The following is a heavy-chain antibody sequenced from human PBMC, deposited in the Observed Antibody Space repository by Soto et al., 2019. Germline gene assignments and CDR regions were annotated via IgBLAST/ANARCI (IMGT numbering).Heavy chain of an antibody. CDR1: GGSISSSNW. V-gene: IGHV4-4*02. D-gene: IGHD2-21*02. J-gene: IGHJ4*02. Sequence: QVQLQESGPGLVMPSGTLSLTCAVSGGSISSSNWWSWVRQPPGKGLEWIGEIYHSGSTIYNPSLKSRVTIAVDKSKDPCSLKLRSVSAADTAVYYCARHGDCGASAYWGQGTLVTVSS. CDR2: IYHSGST. CDR3: ARHGDCGASAY.